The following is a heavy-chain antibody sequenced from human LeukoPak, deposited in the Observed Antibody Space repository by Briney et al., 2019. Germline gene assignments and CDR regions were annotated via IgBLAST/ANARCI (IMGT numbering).Heavy chain of an antibody. CDR3: ARDGSPEASINYFDT. J-gene: IGHJ5*02. D-gene: IGHD5-24*01. V-gene: IGHV3-11*04. CDR1: GFTFSDYY. CDR2: ISNSGSVS. Sequence: GGSLRLSCAASGFTFSDYYMSWIRQAPGKGLEWILYISNSGSVSYYADSVKGRFTISRDNAKNSLYLEMNSLSADDTALYYCARDGSPEASINYFDTWSQGTPVTVSS.